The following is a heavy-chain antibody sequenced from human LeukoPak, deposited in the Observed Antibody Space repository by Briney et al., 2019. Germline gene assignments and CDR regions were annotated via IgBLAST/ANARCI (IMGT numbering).Heavy chain of an antibody. CDR1: GDSISSGGYY. CDR2: IYASGST. D-gene: IGHD3-22*01. Sequence: TLSLTCTVSGDSISSGGYYWSWIRRPAGKGLEWIGRIYASGSTNYNPSLKSRVIISVDTSKNQFSLKLSSVTAADTAVYYCARDLYYYDSSGYKRGAFDVWGQGTMVSVSS. CDR3: ARDLYYYDSSGYKRGAFDV. V-gene: IGHV4-61*02. J-gene: IGHJ3*01.